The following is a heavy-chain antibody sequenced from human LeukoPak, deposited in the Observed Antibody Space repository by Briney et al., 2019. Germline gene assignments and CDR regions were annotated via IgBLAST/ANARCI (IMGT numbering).Heavy chain of an antibody. CDR2: ISSSSSYI. Sequence: GGSLRLSCAASGFTFSSYSMNWVRQAPGKGLEWVSSISSSSSYIYYADSVKGRFTISRDNAKNSLYLQMNSLRVEDTAVYYCARDRGYYDDSSGYSDYWGQGTLVTVSS. D-gene: IGHD3-22*01. CDR1: GFTFSSYS. V-gene: IGHV3-21*01. J-gene: IGHJ4*02. CDR3: ARDRGYYDDSSGYSDY.